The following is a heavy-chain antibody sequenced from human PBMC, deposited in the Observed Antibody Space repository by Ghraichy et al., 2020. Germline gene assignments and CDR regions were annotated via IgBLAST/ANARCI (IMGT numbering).Heavy chain of an antibody. CDR3: AREYSSSWYYFDY. J-gene: IGHJ4*02. D-gene: IGHD6-13*01. V-gene: IGHV3-53*01. CDR1: GFTVSSNY. CDR2: IYSGGST. Sequence: GESLNISCAASGFTVSSNYMSWVRQAPGKGLEWVSVIYSGGSTYYADSVKGRFTISRDNSKNTLYLQMNSLRAEDTAVYYCAREYSSSWYYFDYWGQGTLVTVSS.